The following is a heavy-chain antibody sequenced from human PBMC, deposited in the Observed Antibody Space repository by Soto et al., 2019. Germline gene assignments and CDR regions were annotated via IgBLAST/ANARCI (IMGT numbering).Heavy chain of an antibody. CDR2: ISADNGNT. D-gene: IGHD6-19*01. CDR1: GYTFTSYA. Sequence: ASVKVSCKASGYTFTSYAMHWVRQAPGQGLEWMGWISADNGNTKYAQKLQGRVTMTTDTSTSTAYMELRSLRSDDTAVYYCARDLGGWEDYWGQGTLVTVSS. CDR3: ARDLGGWEDY. V-gene: IGHV1-18*01. J-gene: IGHJ4*02.